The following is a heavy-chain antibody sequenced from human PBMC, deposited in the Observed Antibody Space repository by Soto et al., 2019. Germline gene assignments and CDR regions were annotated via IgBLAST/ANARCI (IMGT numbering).Heavy chain of an antibody. D-gene: IGHD6-6*01. CDR2: IVVGSGNT. J-gene: IGHJ5*02. Sequence: GASVKVSCKASGFTFTSSAVQWVRQARGQRLEWIGWIVVGSGNTNYAQKFQERVTITRDMSTSTAYMELSSLRSEDTAVYYCAATIDLNYSSSAGERNPFDPWGQGTLVTVSA. CDR1: GFTFTSSA. V-gene: IGHV1-58*01. CDR3: AATIDLNYSSSAGERNPFDP.